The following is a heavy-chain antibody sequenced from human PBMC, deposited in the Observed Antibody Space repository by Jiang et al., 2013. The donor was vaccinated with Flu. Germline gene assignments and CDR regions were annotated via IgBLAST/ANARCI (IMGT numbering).Heavy chain of an antibody. V-gene: IGHV3-30-3*01. CDR2: ASYDGITN. CDR3: ARDSEADLIHSLHY. D-gene: IGHD3-16*01. J-gene: IGHJ4*02. CDR1: GFTFSNYA. Sequence: VQLVESGGGVVQPGRSLRLSCTASGFTFSNYALHWVRQAPGKGLEWMAVASYDGITNIFADSVKGRFTISRDNSKNTLYLQMNSLRTEDTAVYYCARDSEADLIHSLHYWGQGTLVTVSS.